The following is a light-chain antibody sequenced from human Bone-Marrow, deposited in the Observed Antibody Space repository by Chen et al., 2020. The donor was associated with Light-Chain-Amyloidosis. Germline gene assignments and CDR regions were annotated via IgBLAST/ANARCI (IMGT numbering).Light chain of an antibody. CDR3: QVWDRSSDRPV. Sequence: SYVLTQPSSVSVAPGQTATIACGGNNIGSTSVHWYQQTPDQAPLLVVYDDSDRPSGTPERLSGSNSGNTATLTISRVEAADEADYYCQVWDRSSDRPVFGGGTKLTVL. CDR2: DDS. CDR1: NIGSTS. J-gene: IGLJ3*02. V-gene: IGLV3-21*02.